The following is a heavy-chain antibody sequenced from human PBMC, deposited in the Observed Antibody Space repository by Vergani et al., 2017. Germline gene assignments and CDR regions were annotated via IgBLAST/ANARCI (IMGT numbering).Heavy chain of an antibody. J-gene: IGHJ4*02. Sequence: EVQLLQSGGGVIQPGGSVRLSCAASGFSFNSYWMHWVRQVPGKGLLWVSRIKSDGSITAYADSVKGRFTISRDNAQNTLYLQMNSLRAEDTALYYCAKDIYDFWSGYSDYWGQGTLVTVSS. CDR3: AKDIYDFWSGYSDY. D-gene: IGHD3-3*01. V-gene: IGHV3-74*03. CDR2: IKSDGSIT. CDR1: GFSFNSYW.